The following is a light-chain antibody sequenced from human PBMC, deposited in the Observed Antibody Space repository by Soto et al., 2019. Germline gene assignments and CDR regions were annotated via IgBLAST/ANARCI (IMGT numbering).Light chain of an antibody. J-gene: IGKJ4*01. CDR1: QSIRSY. Sequence: DVRVTQSPAALSASVEDRVTINCRASQSIRSYLNWYQQKPGKAPKLLIYAASSLQSGVPSRFSGSGSGTDFTLTISSLQAEDFATYYCLLDYTYPRTFGGGTKVDIK. CDR2: AAS. CDR3: LLDYTYPRT. V-gene: IGKV1-39*01.